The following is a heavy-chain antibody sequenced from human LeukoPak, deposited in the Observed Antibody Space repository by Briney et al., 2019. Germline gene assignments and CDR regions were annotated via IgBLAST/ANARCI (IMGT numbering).Heavy chain of an antibody. D-gene: IGHD5/OR15-5a*01. V-gene: IGHV1-69*01. J-gene: IGHJ3*02. CDR3: ASPEVSDSYAFDI. CDR1: GGTFSSYA. Sequence: GASVKVSCTASGGTFSSYAISWVRQAPGQGLEWMGGIIPIFGTANYAQKFQGRVTITADESTSTAYMELSSLRSEDTAVYYCASPEVSDSYAFDIWGQGTMVTVSS. CDR2: IIPIFGTA.